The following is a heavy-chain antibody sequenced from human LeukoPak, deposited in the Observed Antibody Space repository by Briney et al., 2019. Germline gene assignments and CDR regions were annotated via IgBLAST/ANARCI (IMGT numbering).Heavy chain of an antibody. V-gene: IGHV4-59*04. CDR3: ARDSGGSYPFDY. D-gene: IGHD2-15*01. CDR2: IYYSGST. Sequence: SETLSLTCTVSGGSISSYYWSWIPQPPGKGLEWIGNIYYSGSTYYNPSLKSRVTISVDTSKNQFSLKLSSVTAADTAVYYCARDSGGSYPFDYWGQGTLVTVSS. J-gene: IGHJ4*02. CDR1: GGSISSYY.